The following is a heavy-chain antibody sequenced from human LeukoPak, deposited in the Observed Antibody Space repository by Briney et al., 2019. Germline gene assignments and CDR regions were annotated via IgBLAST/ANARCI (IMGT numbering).Heavy chain of an antibody. CDR3: AKDSGGEDFWSGYYSSGCFDY. D-gene: IGHD3-3*01. V-gene: IGHV3-30*18. CDR2: ISYDGSNK. CDR1: GFTFSSYG. Sequence: PGGSLRLTCAASGFTFSSYGMHWVRQAPGKGLEWAAVISYDGSNKYYADSVKGRFTISRDNSKNTLYLQMNSLRAEDTAVYYCAKDSGGEDFWSGYYSSGCFDYWGQGTLVTVSS. J-gene: IGHJ4*02.